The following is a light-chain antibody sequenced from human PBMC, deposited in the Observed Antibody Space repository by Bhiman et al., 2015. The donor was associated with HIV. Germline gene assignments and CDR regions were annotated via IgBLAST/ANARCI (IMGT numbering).Light chain of an antibody. CDR3: QSYDSGLGLYL. J-gene: IGLJ1*01. CDR2: EVI. V-gene: IGLV2-8*01. CDR1: SSDIGDSDS. Sequence: QSALTQPPSASGSPGQSVTISCTGTSSDIGDSDSVSWYQQRPGKAPKLMIYEVIKRPSGVPDRFSGSKSGNTASLTVSGLQAEDEADYYCQSYDSGLGLYLFGGGTSVSVL.